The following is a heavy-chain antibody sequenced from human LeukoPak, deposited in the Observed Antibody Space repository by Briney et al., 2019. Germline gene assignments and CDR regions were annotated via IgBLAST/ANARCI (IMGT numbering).Heavy chain of an antibody. CDR3: ARDKRYSGYDWSTYYFDY. CDR2: IYTSGST. CDR1: GGSISSYY. J-gene: IGHJ4*02. Sequence: SETLSLTCTVSGGSISSYYWSWIRQPAGKGLEWIGRIYTSGSTNYNPSLKSRVTMSVDTSKNQFSLKLSSVTAADTAVYYCARDKRYSGYDWSTYYFDYWGQGALVTVSS. D-gene: IGHD5-12*01. V-gene: IGHV4-4*07.